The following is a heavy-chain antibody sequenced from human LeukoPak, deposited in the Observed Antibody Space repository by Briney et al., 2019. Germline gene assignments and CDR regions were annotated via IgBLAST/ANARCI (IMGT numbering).Heavy chain of an antibody. V-gene: IGHV4-4*02. Sequence: PSGTLSLTCAVSGGSISSSNWWSWVRQPPGKGLEWIGEIYHSGSTNYNPSLKSRVTISVDTSKNQFSLKLSSVTAADTAVYYCARGTLYYDSSGPSDYWGQGTLVTVSS. D-gene: IGHD3-22*01. CDR1: GGSISSSNW. CDR3: ARGTLYYDSSGPSDY. CDR2: IYHSGST. J-gene: IGHJ4*02.